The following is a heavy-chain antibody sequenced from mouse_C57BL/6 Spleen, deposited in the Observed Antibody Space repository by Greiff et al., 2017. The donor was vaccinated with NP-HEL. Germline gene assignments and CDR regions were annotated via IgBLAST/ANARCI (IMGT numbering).Heavy chain of an antibody. Sequence: QVQLQQPGAELVRPGSSVKLSCKASGYTFTSYWMHWVKQRPIQGLEWIGNIDPSDSETHYNQKFKDKATLTVDKSSSTAYMQLSSLTSEDSAVYYCARDYSNLYYFDYWGKGTTLTVSS. D-gene: IGHD2-5*01. CDR1: GYTFTSYW. J-gene: IGHJ2*01. V-gene: IGHV1-52*01. CDR2: IDPSDSET. CDR3: ARDYSNLYYFDY.